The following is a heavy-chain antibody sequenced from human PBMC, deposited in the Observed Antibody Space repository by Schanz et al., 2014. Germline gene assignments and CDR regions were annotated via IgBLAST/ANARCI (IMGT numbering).Heavy chain of an antibody. V-gene: IGHV1-69*04. Sequence: QVQLVQSGAEVKKPGSSMKVSCKASGGTFSTYPINWLRQAPGQGLEWMGRIIPIHGIVNYAQRFQDRVRITADKSTSTAYMELSSLRSDDTAVYYCARDHVATADYDYFFYYLDVWATGITVIVSS. CDR1: GGTFSTYP. CDR2: IIPIHGIV. J-gene: IGHJ6*03. D-gene: IGHD6-13*01. CDR3: ARDHVATADYDYFFYYLDV.